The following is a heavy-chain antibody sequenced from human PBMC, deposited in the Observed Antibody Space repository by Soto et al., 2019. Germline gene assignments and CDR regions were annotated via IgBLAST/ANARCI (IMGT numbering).Heavy chain of an antibody. Sequence: EVQLVESGGGLVQPGGSLRLSCAASGFTFSSYWMHWVRQAPGKGLVWVSRINSDGSSTSYADSVKGRFTISRDNAKNTLYLQRNSLTAEDTAVYYCASSPRGAYYYYGMDVWGQGTKVTVSS. CDR3: ASSPRGAYYYYGMDV. CDR1: GFTFSSYW. V-gene: IGHV3-74*01. D-gene: IGHD1-26*01. J-gene: IGHJ6*02. CDR2: INSDGSST.